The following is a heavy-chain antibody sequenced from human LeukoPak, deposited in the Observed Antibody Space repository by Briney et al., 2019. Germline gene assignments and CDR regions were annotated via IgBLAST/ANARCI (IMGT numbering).Heavy chain of an antibody. D-gene: IGHD2-2*01. V-gene: IGHV3-21*01. J-gene: IGHJ4*02. Sequence: GGSLRLSCAASEFTFSSYSMNWVRQAPGKALEGGSSISRRSTYIYYADSVKGRFTISRDNAKHSLSLQMNRLRAEDTPVYYCERDLQYCSSTSCYAYYFDYWGPGNLVTVSS. CDR3: ERDLQYCSSTSCYAYYFDY. CDR1: EFTFSSYS. CDR2: ISRRSTYI.